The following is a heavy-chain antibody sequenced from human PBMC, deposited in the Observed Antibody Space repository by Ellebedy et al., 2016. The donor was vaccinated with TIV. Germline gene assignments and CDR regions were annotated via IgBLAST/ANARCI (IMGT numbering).Heavy chain of an antibody. CDR2: IYYSGST. J-gene: IGHJ6*02. V-gene: IGHV4-39*01. D-gene: IGHD1-1*01. Sequence: SETLSLTCTVSGGSISSSSYYWGWIRQPPGKGLEWIGSIYYSGSTYYNPSLKSRVTISVDTSKNQFSLKLSSVTAADTAVYYCARAPTGTTSPYHYYGLDVWGQGTTVTVSS. CDR1: GGSISSSSYY. CDR3: ARAPTGTTSPYHYYGLDV.